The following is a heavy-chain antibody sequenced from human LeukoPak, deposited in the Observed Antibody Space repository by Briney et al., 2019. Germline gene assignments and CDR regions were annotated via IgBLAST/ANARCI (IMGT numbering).Heavy chain of an antibody. CDR1: GYTFTSYY. D-gene: IGHD5-24*01. V-gene: IGHV1-46*01. Sequence: ASVKVSCEASGYTFTSYYMHWVRQAPGQGLEWMGIINPSGGSTSYAQKFQGRVTMTRDTSTSTVYMELSSLRSEDTAVYYCARGGRWLQSPSDAFDIWGQGTMVTVSS. CDR2: INPSGGST. J-gene: IGHJ3*02. CDR3: ARGGRWLQSPSDAFDI.